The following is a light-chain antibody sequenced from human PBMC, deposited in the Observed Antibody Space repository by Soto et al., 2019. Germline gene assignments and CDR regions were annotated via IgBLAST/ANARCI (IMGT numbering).Light chain of an antibody. CDR3: QQYDTYPLT. V-gene: IGKV1-5*03. J-gene: IGKJ1*01. CDR1: QSISFR. CDR2: KGS. Sequence: DIQMTQSPSTLSASLGDRVTITCRASQSISFRLAWFQQKPGKAPNLHIYKGSSLESGVPSRFSGSGSGTEFTLTISSLQPDDFATYYCQQYDTYPLTFGQGTKVEV.